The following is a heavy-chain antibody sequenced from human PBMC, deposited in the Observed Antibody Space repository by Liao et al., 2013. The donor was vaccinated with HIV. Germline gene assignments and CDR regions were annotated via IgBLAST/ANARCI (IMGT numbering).Heavy chain of an antibody. D-gene: IGHD3-10*01. J-gene: IGHJ4*02. CDR1: GGSISSYY. V-gene: IGHV4-59*07. CDR2: ISYSGGT. Sequence: QVQLQESGPGVVKPSDTLSLTCTVSGGSISSYYWSWIRQSPGKGLEWIGYISYSGGTNYNPSLESRVSMSLDTAKNQFSLNLNSVTPADTAVYYCARGSAIRGVIWGQGTLVTVSS. CDR3: ARGSAIRGVI.